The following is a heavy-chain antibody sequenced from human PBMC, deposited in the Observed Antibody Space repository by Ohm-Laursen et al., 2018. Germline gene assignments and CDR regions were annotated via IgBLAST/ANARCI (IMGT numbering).Heavy chain of an antibody. CDR3: ARDWHYYDNSGYYAY. CDR1: GFTFSSYW. D-gene: IGHD3-22*01. V-gene: IGHV3-7*01. Sequence: SLRLSCAASGFTFSSYWMSWVRQAPGKGLEWVANIKQDGSEKYYVDSVKGRFTISRDNAKNSLYLQMNSLRAEDTAVYYCARDWHYYDNSGYYAYWGQGTLVTVSS. CDR2: IKQDGSEK. J-gene: IGHJ4*02.